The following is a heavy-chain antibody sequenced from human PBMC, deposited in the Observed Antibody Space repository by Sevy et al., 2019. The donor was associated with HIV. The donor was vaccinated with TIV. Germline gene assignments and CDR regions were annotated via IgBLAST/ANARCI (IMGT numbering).Heavy chain of an antibody. CDR3: ARDRGEILRSAFKS. Sequence: GGSLRLSCAASGFRFSDYSMHWVRQAPGKGLEWVAVISYDGRNNKYNVDSVKGRFTISRDNSKNMVYLQMNSLRVEETAIYYCARDRGEILRSAFKSWGQGTLVTVSS. V-gene: IGHV3-30*04. CDR1: GFRFSDYS. D-gene: IGHD3-10*01. CDR2: ISYDGRNNK. J-gene: IGHJ4*02.